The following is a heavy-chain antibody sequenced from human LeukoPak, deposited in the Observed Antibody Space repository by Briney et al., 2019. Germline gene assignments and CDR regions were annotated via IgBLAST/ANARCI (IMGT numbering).Heavy chain of an antibody. D-gene: IGHD6-25*01. CDR1: GYSISSGYC. CDR2: IYHSGST. J-gene: IGHJ5*02. V-gene: IGHV4-38-2*01. CDR3: ARRWGGSGTWFDP. Sequence: SETLSLTCAVSGYSISSGYCWGWIRQHPGKGLEWVGSIYHSGSTYYNPSLKSRVTISVDTSKNQFSLKLSSVTAADTAVYYCARRWGGSGTWFDPWGQGTLVTVSS.